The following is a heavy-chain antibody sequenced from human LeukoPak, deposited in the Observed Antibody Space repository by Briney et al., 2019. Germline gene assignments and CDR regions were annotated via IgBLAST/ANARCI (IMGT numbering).Heavy chain of an antibody. J-gene: IGHJ4*02. CDR1: GFTFSSYW. D-gene: IGHD5-18*01. V-gene: IGHV3-7*01. CDR2: IKQDGSAK. Sequence: GGSLRLSCAASGFTFSSYWMSWVRQAPGKGLEWVANIKQDGSAKYFTDSVKGRFTISGDNAKNSLYLQMSSLRAEDTAVYYCAREQFSYGIPCYFDYWGQGALVTVSS. CDR3: AREQFSYGIPCYFDY.